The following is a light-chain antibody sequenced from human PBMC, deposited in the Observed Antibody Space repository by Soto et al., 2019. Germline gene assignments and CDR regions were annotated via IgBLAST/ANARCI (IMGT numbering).Light chain of an antibody. V-gene: IGKV4-1*01. J-gene: IGKJ4*01. Sequence: DIVMTQSPDSLAVSLGERATMNCKCSRSVLYKSNNKNHLAWYQQKPGQPPQLIIYWASTRASGVPERFRGSGSGTDFTLTIRSLEAEDVSFYWCQQYFDVPFTFGGGTKVDI. CDR1: RSVLYKSNNKNH. CDR2: WAS. CDR3: QQYFDVPFT.